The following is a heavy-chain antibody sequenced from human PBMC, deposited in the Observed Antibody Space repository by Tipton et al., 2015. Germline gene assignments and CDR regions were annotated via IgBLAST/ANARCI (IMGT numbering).Heavy chain of an antibody. V-gene: IGHV1-69*01. CDR3: ARQGGISGRYFLY. CDR2: IIPVFRST. D-gene: IGHD3-3*02. Sequence: QVQLVQSGTEVKKPGSSVKVSCQASGVTFSSNAISWVRQAPGQGLEWMGGIIPVFRSTISAQKFQGRVTITADESTSTVYMEVSSLRPDDTAVYYCARQGGISGRYFLYWGQGTLVTVSS. CDR1: GVTFSSNA. J-gene: IGHJ4*02.